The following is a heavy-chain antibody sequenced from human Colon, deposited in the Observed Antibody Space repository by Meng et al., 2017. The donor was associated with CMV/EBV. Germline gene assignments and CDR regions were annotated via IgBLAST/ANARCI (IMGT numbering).Heavy chain of an antibody. CDR1: GFTFSSYA. CDR3: ARVLPTYYYDTSAYPLDY. Sequence: GESLKISCAASGFTFSSYAMHWVRQAPGKGLEWVAVISYDGSNKYYADSVKGRFSVSRDNAKNTMYLQMNSLRAEDTAVYYCARVLPTYYYDTSAYPLDYWGQGTLVTVSS. J-gene: IGHJ4*02. D-gene: IGHD3-22*01. CDR2: ISYDGSNK. V-gene: IGHV3-30-3*01.